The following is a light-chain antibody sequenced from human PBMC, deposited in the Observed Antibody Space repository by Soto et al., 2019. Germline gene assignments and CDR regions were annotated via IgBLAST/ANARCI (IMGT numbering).Light chain of an antibody. CDR3: QQYGISGYT. CDR2: GAS. CDR1: QSVSSSY. J-gene: IGKJ2*01. Sequence: EIVLTQSPGPLSLSPGERATLSCRASQSVSSSYLAWYQQKPGQAPRLLIYGASSRATGIPDRFSGSGSGTDFTLTINRLEPEDFAVYYCQQYGISGYTFGQGTKLEIK. V-gene: IGKV3-20*01.